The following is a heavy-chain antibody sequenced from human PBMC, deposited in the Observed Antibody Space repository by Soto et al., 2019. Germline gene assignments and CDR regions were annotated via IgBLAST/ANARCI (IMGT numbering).Heavy chain of an antibody. D-gene: IGHD2-21*02. Sequence: LVESGGGVAQPGKSQTLSCAASGFTFNTYAFHWVRQAPGKGLEWVAVVSSDGKDKFYADSGSGRFTISRDDSKDTLFLHMNSLRTEDTAVYFCVRQLSFVVGTLTTREHFFQHWGRGTLVTVSS. V-gene: IGHV3-30*04. CDR3: VRQLSFVVGTLTTREHFFQH. J-gene: IGHJ1*01. CDR2: VSSDGKDK. CDR1: GFTFNTYA.